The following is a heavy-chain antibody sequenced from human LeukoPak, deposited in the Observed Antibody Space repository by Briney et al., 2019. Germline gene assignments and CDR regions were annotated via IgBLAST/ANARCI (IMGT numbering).Heavy chain of an antibody. V-gene: IGHV3-30*04. CDR1: GLTFSSYA. D-gene: IGHD1-26*01. CDR3: ARDGVLLLSYHYFDY. CDR2: ISYDGSNK. J-gene: IGHJ4*02. Sequence: PGGSLRLSCAASGLTFSSYAMHWVRQAPGKGLEWVAVISYDGSNKYYADSVKGRFTISRDNSKNTLYLQMNSLRAEDTAVYYCARDGVLLLSYHYFDYWGQGTLVTVSS.